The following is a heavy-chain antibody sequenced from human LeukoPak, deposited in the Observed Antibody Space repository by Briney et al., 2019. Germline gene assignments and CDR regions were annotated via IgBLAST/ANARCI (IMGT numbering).Heavy chain of an antibody. CDR2: IKPDGSEE. D-gene: IGHD2-2*01. J-gene: IGHJ3*02. Sequence: GGSLRLSCASSGFTFSNYWMSWVRQAPGKGLEWVANIKPDGSEEYYVDSVKGRFSISRDNDKKSVYLQMNSLRAEDTAVYYCARDLYSGKSRLGYCSSTSCPEAFDIWGQGTMVTVSS. CDR1: GFTFSNYW. CDR3: ARDLYSGKSRLGYCSSTSCPEAFDI. V-gene: IGHV3-7*03.